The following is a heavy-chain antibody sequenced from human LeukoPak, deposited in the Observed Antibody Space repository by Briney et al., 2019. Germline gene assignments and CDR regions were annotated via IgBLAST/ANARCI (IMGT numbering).Heavy chain of an antibody. CDR3: ARELEPKRYFYYGMDV. D-gene: IGHD1-1*01. CDR2: IKQDGSEM. V-gene: IGHV3-7*01. J-gene: IGHJ6*02. CDR1: GFTFSSYW. Sequence: GGSLRLSCAASGFTFSSYWMSWVRQAPGKGLEWVANIKQDGSEMHYVDALKGRFTISRDNARNSLYLQMNSLRAEDTAVYYCARELEPKRYFYYGMDVWGQGTTVTVSS.